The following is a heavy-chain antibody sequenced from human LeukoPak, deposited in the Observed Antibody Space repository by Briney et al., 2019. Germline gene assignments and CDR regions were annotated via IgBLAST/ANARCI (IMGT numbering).Heavy chain of an antibody. Sequence: GGSLRLSCAASGFTFSSYWMHWVRQAPGKGLAWVSRINTDGSSPSNADSVKGRFTVYRDNAKNTLYLQLSSLRAEDTAVYYCARGGRFGELSSSLWGQGTLVTVSS. CDR2: INTDGSSP. D-gene: IGHD3-10*01. CDR3: ARGGRFGELSSSL. V-gene: IGHV3-74*01. CDR1: GFTFSSYW. J-gene: IGHJ4*02.